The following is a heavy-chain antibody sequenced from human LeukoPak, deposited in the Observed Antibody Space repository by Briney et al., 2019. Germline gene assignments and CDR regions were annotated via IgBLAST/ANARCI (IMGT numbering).Heavy chain of an antibody. V-gene: IGHV3-30*18. CDR1: GISFSTSW. CDR3: AKGTYDYVWGNFDY. CDR2: ISYDGSNK. J-gene: IGHJ4*02. Sequence: PGGSLRLSCAASGISFSTSWMNWVRQAPGKGLEWVAVISYDGSNKYYADSVKGRFTISRDNSKNTLYLQMNSLRAEDTAVYYCAKGTYDYVWGNFDYWGQGTLVTVSS. D-gene: IGHD3-16*01.